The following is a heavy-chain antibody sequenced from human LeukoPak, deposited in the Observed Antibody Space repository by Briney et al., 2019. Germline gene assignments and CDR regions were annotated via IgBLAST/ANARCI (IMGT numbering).Heavy chain of an antibody. V-gene: IGHV3-23*01. CDR3: AKVSGSLYFDY. CDR2: ITGSGGST. J-gene: IGHJ4*02. Sequence: GRSLRLSCAASGFTFSSYAMSWVRQAPGKGLEWVSAITGSGGSTYYADSVKGRFTISRDNSKNTLYLQMNSLRAEDTAVYYCAKVSGSLYFDYWGQGTLVTVSS. D-gene: IGHD1-26*01. CDR1: GFTFSSYA.